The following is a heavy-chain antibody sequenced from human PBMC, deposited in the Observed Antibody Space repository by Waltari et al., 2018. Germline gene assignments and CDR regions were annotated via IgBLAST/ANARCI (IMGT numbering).Heavy chain of an antibody. V-gene: IGHV1-69*15. J-gene: IGHJ4*02. CDR2: IIPIFGTA. CDR3: ARDAKAYYDYVWGSFCY. CDR1: GGTFSSYA. D-gene: IGHD3-16*01. Sequence: QVQLVQSGAEVKKPGSSVKVSCKASGGTFSSYAISWVRQAPGQGLEWMGRIIPIFGTANYAQKFQGGVTITADESTSTAYMELSSLRSEDTAVYYCARDAKAYYDYVWGSFCYWGQGTLVTVSS.